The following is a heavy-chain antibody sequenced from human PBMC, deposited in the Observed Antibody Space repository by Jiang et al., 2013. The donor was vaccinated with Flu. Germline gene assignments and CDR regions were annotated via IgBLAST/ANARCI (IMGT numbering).Heavy chain of an antibody. CDR2: ITTNTGNP. CDR3: ARVDGAAAAKEFQY. CDR1: GYIFTTYA. V-gene: IGHV7-4-1*02. Sequence: QSGSELKKPGASVKISCKASGYIFTTYAMNWVRQASGQGLEWMGWITTNTGNPTYAQGFTGRFVFSVDTSLSTAYLEISSLQAEDSAIYYCARVDGAAAAKEFQYWGQGTLVSVSS. J-gene: IGHJ1*01. D-gene: IGHD6-13*01.